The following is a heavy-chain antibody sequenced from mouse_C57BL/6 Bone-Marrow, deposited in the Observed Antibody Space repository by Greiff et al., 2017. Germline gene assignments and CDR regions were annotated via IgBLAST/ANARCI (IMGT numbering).Heavy chain of an antibody. J-gene: IGHJ1*03. Sequence: EVQLQQSGPVLVKPGASVKMSCKASGYTFTDYYMNWVKQSHGKSLEWIGVINPYNGGTSYNQKFKGKATLTVDKSSSTAYMELNSLTSEDSAVYYCAREGYITTVVDPSWYFDVWGTGTTVTVSS. CDR1: GYTFTDYY. D-gene: IGHD1-1*01. V-gene: IGHV1-19*01. CDR3: AREGYITTVVDPSWYFDV. CDR2: INPYNGGT.